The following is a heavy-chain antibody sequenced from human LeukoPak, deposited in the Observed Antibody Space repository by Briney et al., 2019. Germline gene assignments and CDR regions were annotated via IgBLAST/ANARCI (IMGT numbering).Heavy chain of an antibody. CDR3: ARGYELELRPPDDAFDI. CDR1: GYTFTSYD. Sequence: ASVKVSCKASGYTFTSYDINWVRQAPGQGLEWMGGIIPIFGTANYAQKFQGRVTITTDESTSTAYMELSSLRSEDTAVYYCARGYELELRPPDDAFDIWGQGTMVTVSS. J-gene: IGHJ3*02. CDR2: IIPIFGTA. D-gene: IGHD1-7*01. V-gene: IGHV1-69*05.